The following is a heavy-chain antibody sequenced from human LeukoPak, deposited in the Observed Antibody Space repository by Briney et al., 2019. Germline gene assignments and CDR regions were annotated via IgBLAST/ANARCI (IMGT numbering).Heavy chain of an antibody. Sequence: ASVKVSCKASGYTFTSYGITWVRQAPGQGLEWMGWISAYNGSTNYAQKLQGRVTMTTDTSTSTAYMELRSLRSDDTAVYYCAIAGLYDSSWYVGDYWGQGTLVTVSS. D-gene: IGHD6-13*01. V-gene: IGHV1-18*01. CDR1: GYTFTSYG. CDR2: ISAYNGST. CDR3: AIAGLYDSSWYVGDY. J-gene: IGHJ4*02.